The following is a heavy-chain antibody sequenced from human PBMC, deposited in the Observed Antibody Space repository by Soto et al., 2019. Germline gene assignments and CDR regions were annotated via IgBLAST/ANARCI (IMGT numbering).Heavy chain of an antibody. J-gene: IGHJ5*02. CDR1: GYTFTSYA. CDR2: INAGNGNT. CDR3: ARVDTAMDNWFDP. D-gene: IGHD5-18*01. V-gene: IGHV1-3*01. Sequence: ASVKVSCKASGYTFTSYAMHWVRQAPGQRLEWMGWINAGNGNTKYSQKFQGRVTITRDTSASTAYMELSSLRSEDTAVYYCARVDTAMDNWFDPWGQGTLVTVSS.